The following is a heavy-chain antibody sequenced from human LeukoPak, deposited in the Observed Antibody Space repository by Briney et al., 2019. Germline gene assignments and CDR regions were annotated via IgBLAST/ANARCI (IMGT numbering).Heavy chain of an antibody. CDR1: DYSISSGYY. Sequence: SETLSLTCAVFDYSISSGYYWGWIRQSPGKGLEWSGSIYHSGSTYDNPSLKSRVTISVDTSKNQFSLKLSSVTAADTAVYYCARGTLGYGSGNWFDPWGRGTLVTVSS. D-gene: IGHD3-10*01. CDR2: IYHSGST. J-gene: IGHJ5*02. V-gene: IGHV4-38-2*01. CDR3: ARGTLGYGSGNWFDP.